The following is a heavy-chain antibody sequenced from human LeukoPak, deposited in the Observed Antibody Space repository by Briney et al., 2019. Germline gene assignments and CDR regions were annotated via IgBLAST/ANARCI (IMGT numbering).Heavy chain of an antibody. J-gene: IGHJ4*02. CDR1: AGTFNSYA. D-gene: IGHD1-20*01. Sequence: SVTVSFTASAGTFNSYAISWVRQAPGQGLEWMGRIIPIFGTANYAQKFQGRVTITTDKSTSTAYMELSSLRSEATAVSYCATGRVTGGLGYFDDWGQGTLVTVSS. CDR2: IIPIFGTA. V-gene: IGHV1-69*05. CDR3: ATGRVTGGLGYFDD.